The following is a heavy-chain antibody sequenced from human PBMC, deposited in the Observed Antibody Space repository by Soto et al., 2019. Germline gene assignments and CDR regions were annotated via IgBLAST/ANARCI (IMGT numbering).Heavy chain of an antibody. CDR1: GGSISSGGYY. D-gene: IGHD3-3*01. CDR3: ARGYDFWSGYSRQGWFDP. CDR2: IYYSGST. V-gene: IGHV4-30-4*08. J-gene: IGHJ5*02. Sequence: SETLSLTCTVSGGSISSGGYYWSWIRQHPGKGLEWIGYIYYSGSTYYNPSLKSRVTILVDTSKNQFSLKLSSVTAADTAVYYCARGYDFWSGYSRQGWFDPWGQGTLVTVSS.